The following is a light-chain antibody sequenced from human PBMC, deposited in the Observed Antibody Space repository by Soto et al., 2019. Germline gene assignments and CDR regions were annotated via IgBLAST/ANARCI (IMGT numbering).Light chain of an antibody. V-gene: IGKV1-39*01. J-gene: IGKJ1*01. CDR1: QSISEY. Sequence: DIQMTQSPSSLSASVGDTVTFTCRASQSISEYLNWYQQKPGKAPRLLIYAASNLDNGVPSRFSGSESGTTFTLTIRSLQPEDFATYYCPQSYSFPRTFGQGTKVDI. CDR3: PQSYSFPRT. CDR2: AAS.